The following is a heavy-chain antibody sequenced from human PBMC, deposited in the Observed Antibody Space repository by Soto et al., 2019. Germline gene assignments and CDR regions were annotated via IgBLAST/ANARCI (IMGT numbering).Heavy chain of an antibody. CDR2: INHSGST. D-gene: IGHD4-17*01. J-gene: IGHJ6*02. Sequence: NPSETLSLTCAVYGGSFSGYYWSWIRQPPGKGLEWIGEINHSGSTNYNPSLKSRVTISVDTSKNQFSLKLSSVTAADTAVYYCAGFRGGLTTVVTPPEMKYGMDVWGQGTTVTVSS. CDR1: GGSFSGYY. CDR3: AGFRGGLTTVVTPPEMKYGMDV. V-gene: IGHV4-34*01.